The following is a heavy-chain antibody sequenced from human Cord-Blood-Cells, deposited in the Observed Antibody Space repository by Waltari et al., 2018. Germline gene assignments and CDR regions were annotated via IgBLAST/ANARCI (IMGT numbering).Heavy chain of an antibody. CDR2: IYPGDCDT. CDR1: GYSFTSYW. J-gene: IGHJ6*03. V-gene: IGHV5-51*01. Sequence: EVQLVQSGAEVKKPGESLKISCKGSGYSFTSYWIGWVRQMPGKGLEWMGIIYPGDCDTRYRPSCQGQVTIAADKSISAAYLQWSSLKASDTAMYYCARLGNYYYYYMDVWGKGTTVTVSS. CDR3: ARLGNYYYYYMDV.